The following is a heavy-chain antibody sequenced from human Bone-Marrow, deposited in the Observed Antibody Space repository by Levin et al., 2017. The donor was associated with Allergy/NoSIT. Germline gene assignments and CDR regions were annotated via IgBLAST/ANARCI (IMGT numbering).Heavy chain of an antibody. V-gene: IGHV3-11*03. D-gene: IGHD3-16*01. Sequence: GGSLRLSCAASGFTFSDSYMSWIRRAPGKGLEWISYISPSSGYTNHADSVKGRFTISRDNAKNSLYLQMNSLRAEDTAVYYCVRSPRGVVPYVWGQGTMVTVSS. J-gene: IGHJ3*01. CDR2: ISPSSGYT. CDR3: VRSPRGVVPYV. CDR1: GFTFSDSY.